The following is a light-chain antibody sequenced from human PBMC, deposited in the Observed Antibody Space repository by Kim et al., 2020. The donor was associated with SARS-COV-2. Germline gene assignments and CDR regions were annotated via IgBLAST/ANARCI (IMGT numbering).Light chain of an antibody. V-gene: IGLV10-54*01. Sequence: TPPCTGHPTTVRHEAAAWLQQHQGHPPPPLSYRNNHRPSAISARLSASRAGNTASLTITGLQPEDEADYYCSAWDSTLSAWVFGGGTQLTVL. CDR1: PTTVRHEA. CDR3: SAWDSTLSAWV. J-gene: IGLJ3*02. CDR2: RNN.